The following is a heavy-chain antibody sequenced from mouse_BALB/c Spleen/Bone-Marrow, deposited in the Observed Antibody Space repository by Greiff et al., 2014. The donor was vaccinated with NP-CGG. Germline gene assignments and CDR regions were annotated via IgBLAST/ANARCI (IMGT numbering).Heavy chain of an antibody. CDR2: ISGDGRYT. J-gene: IGHJ3*01. D-gene: IGHD2-4*01. V-gene: IGHV5-9-2*01. CDR1: GFSFSNYG. Sequence: DVKLVESGGGLVKSGGSLKLSCAASGFSFSNYGMSWVRQTPEKRLEWVATISGDGRYTFYSDSVGGRFTISRDNAKYNLYLQLSSLRSADTALYYCARHAYYDQTEVSFVYWGQGTLVTVSA. CDR3: ARHAYYDQTEVSFVY.